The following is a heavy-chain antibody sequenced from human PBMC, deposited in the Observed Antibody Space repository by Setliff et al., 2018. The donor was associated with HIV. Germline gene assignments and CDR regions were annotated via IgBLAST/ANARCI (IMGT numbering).Heavy chain of an antibody. CDR1: GGTSRTFT. CDR3: AKGAGLGYYSSGSYGPDDI. Sequence: SVKVSCKASGGTSRTFTISWVRQAPGQGLEWMGGIIPIFDTTKYAQKFQDRVTISADESTSTAYMELSSLRSEDTAVYYCAKGAGLGYYSSGSYGPDDIWGQGTMVTVSS. D-gene: IGHD3-10*01. V-gene: IGHV1-69*13. CDR2: IIPIFDTT. J-gene: IGHJ3*02.